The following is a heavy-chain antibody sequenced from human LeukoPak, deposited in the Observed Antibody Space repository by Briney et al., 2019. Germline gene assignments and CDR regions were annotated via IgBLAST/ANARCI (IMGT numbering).Heavy chain of an antibody. CDR3: ARRGSYSLFDY. V-gene: IGHV3-7*01. J-gene: IGHJ4*02. CDR1: GFTFSSYW. D-gene: IGHD1-26*01. Sequence: GGSLRLSCEASGFTFSSYWMSWVRQAPGKGLEGVANMKQDGSEIYYVGSVRGRFTISRDNAKNSLYLQMNSLRAEDTAVYYCARRGSYSLFDYWGPGTLVTVSS. CDR2: MKQDGSEI.